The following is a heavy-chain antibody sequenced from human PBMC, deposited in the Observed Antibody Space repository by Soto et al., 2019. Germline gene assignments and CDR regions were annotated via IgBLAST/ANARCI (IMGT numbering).Heavy chain of an antibody. Sequence: SETLSLTCAVYGGSFGGYYWSWMRQPPGKGLEWIGEINHSGSTNYNPSLKSRVTISVDTSKNHFSLKVSSVTAADTAVYYCARDEYGYGDSYDSWGQGTLVTVSS. CDR3: ARDEYGYGDSYDS. J-gene: IGHJ4*02. V-gene: IGHV4-34*01. CDR1: GGSFGGYY. CDR2: INHSGST. D-gene: IGHD5-12*01.